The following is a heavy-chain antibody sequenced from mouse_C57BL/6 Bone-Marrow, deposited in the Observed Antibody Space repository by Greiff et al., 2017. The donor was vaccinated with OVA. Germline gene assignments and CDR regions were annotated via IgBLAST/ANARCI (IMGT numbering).Heavy chain of an antibody. V-gene: IGHV6-6*01. J-gene: IGHJ3*01. CDR2: IRNKANNHAT. CDR3: TRYYGIAWFAY. D-gene: IGHD2-1*01. Sequence: EVQRVESGGGLVQPGGSMKLSCAASGFTFSDAWMDWVRQSPEKGLEWVAEIRNKANNHATYYAESVKGRFTISRDDSKSSVYLQMNSLRAEDTGIYYCTRYYGIAWFAYWGQGTLVTVSA. CDR1: GFTFSDAW.